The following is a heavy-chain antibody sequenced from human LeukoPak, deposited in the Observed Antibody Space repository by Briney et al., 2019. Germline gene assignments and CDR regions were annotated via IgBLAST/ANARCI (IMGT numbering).Heavy chain of an antibody. CDR2: ITPIFGTA. Sequence: SVKVSCKASGGTFSNYAINWVRQAPGQGLEWMGGITPIFGTANYAQRFQGRVTITADESTSTAYMELSSLRSEDTAVYYCTRWAGYCSITNCYTAFDYWGQGTLVTVSS. CDR1: GGTFSNYA. V-gene: IGHV1-69*13. CDR3: TRWAGYCSITNCYTAFDY. D-gene: IGHD2-2*02. J-gene: IGHJ4*02.